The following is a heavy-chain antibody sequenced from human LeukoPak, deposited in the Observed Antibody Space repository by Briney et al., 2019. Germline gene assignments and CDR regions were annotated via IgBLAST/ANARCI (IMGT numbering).Heavy chain of an antibody. Sequence: PSETLSLTCAIYGGSFSNFYWNWIRQSPGKGLEWIGEITQSGNTNYNPSLKSRVTISVGTSKNHFSLKLTSATAADTAVYYCARHDEYSSNHVGLDYWGQGTLVTVSS. CDR2: ITQSGNT. J-gene: IGHJ4*02. CDR3: ARHDEYSSNHVGLDY. D-gene: IGHD6-13*01. V-gene: IGHV4-34*01. CDR1: GGSFSNFY.